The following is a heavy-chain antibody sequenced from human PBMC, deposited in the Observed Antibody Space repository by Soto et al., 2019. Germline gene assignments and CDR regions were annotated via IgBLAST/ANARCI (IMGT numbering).Heavy chain of an antibody. V-gene: IGHV5-10-1*01. CDR2: IDPSDSQS. CDR1: GYSFTSNW. J-gene: IGHJ6*02. Sequence: GESLKISCKGSGYSFTSNWINWVRQMPWKGLEWMGRIDPSDSQSNYNPSFQGHVTISADKSTSSAYLQWNSLKASDTAMYYCAGRCRGGNCFSSYVMDVWGQGTTVTVSS. CDR3: AGRCRGGNCFSSYVMDV. D-gene: IGHD2-15*01.